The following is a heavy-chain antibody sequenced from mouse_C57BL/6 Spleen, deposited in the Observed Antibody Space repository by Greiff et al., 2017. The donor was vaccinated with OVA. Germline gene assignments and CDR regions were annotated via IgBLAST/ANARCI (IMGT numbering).Heavy chain of an antibody. J-gene: IGHJ3*01. CDR2: IHPNSGST. D-gene: IGHD2-1*01. CDR3: ARSGYGNSLAY. V-gene: IGHV1-64*01. Sequence: QVQLQQSGAELVKPGASVKLSCKASGYTFTSYWMHWVKQRPGQGLEWIGMIHPNSGSTNYNEKFKSKATLTVDKSSSTAYMQLSSLTSEDSAVYYCARSGYGNSLAYWGQGTLVTVSA. CDR1: GYTFTSYW.